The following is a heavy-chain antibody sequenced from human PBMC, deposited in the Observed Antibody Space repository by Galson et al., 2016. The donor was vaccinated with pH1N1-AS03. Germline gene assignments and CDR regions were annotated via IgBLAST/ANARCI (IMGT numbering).Heavy chain of an antibody. Sequence: SLRLSCAASGFTFSDYGMHWVRQAPGKGLEWVALISHDGNEKYYAGSVKGRFAISRDTSKNTLDLQMNSLSAEDTALYYCAKVSPSRWELVRWGQGTLVIVSS. J-gene: IGHJ4*02. CDR1: GFTFSDYG. D-gene: IGHD1-1*01. CDR3: AKVSPSRWELVR. CDR2: ISHDGNEK. V-gene: IGHV3-30*18.